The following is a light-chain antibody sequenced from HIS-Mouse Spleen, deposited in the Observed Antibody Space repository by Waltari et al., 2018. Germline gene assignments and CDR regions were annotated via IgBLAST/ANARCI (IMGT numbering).Light chain of an antibody. CDR2: QDS. Sequence: SYELTQPPSVSVSPGQTASIPCPGDKLGDQYACWYQQKPGQSPVLVIYQDSKRPSGIPERFSGSNSGNTATLTISGTQAMDEADYYCQAWDSSYSVFGGGTKLTVL. J-gene: IGLJ2*01. V-gene: IGLV3-1*01. CDR1: KLGDQY. CDR3: QAWDSSYSV.